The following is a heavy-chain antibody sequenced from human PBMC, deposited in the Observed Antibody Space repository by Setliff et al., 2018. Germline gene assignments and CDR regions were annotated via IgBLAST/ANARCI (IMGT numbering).Heavy chain of an antibody. V-gene: IGHV1-18*01. CDR2: ISAYNGNT. D-gene: IGHD3-3*01. Sequence: GASVKVSCKASGYTFTSYAISWVRQAPGQGLEWMGWISAYNGNTNYAQKLQGRVTMTTDTSTSTAYMDLRSLRSDDTAVYYCARDQPVLQFFEWLVPLDYWGQGTLVTVSS. CDR1: GYTFTSYA. J-gene: IGHJ4*02. CDR3: ARDQPVLQFFEWLVPLDY.